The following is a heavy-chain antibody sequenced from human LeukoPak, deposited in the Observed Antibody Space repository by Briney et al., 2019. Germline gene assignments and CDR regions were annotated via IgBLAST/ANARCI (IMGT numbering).Heavy chain of an antibody. J-gene: IGHJ4*02. V-gene: IGHV3-23*01. CDR3: ARPAYDSSGYFFDY. Sequence: PGGSLRLSCAASGFTFSSYEMNWVRQAPGKGLEWVSAISGSGGSTYYADSVKGRFTISRDNSKNTLYLQMNSLRAEDTAVYYCARPAYDSSGYFFDYWGQGTLVTVSS. CDR2: ISGSGGST. D-gene: IGHD3-22*01. CDR1: GFTFSSYE.